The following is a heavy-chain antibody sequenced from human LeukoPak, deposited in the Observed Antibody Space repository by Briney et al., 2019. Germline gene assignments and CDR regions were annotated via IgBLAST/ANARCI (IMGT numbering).Heavy chain of an antibody. CDR2: ISYRGNT. CDR3: VREHDWGGFDH. D-gene: IGHD3-9*01. CDR1: GGSVTSGSYY. Sequence: SETLSLTCSVSGGSVTSGSYYWSWIRQPPGKELEWIGYISYRGNTNYNPSLKSRVTVSADTSKNQFSLKLSSVTAADTAVYYCVREHDWGGFDHWGQGTLVTVSS. V-gene: IGHV4-61*01. J-gene: IGHJ4*02.